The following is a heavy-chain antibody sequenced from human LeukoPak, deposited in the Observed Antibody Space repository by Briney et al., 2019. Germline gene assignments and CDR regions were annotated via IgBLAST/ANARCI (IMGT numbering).Heavy chain of an antibody. J-gene: IGHJ4*02. D-gene: IGHD2-8*01. CDR1: GFTFSSNW. V-gene: IGHV3-74*01. CDR2: INEDGSTT. Sequence: QPGGSLRLSCAASGFTFSSNWMHWVRQAPGKGLVWVSRINEDGSTTNYADSVKGRSTIFRDNAKNTLYLQMNSLRAEDTAVYYCARGTKLPDYWGQGTLVTVSS. CDR3: ARGTKLPDY.